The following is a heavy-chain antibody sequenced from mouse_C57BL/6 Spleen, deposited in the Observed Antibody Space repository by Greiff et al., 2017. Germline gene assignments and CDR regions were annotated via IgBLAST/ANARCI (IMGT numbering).Heavy chain of an antibody. CDR2: ISYDGSN. D-gene: IGHD2-3*01. J-gene: IGHJ2*01. V-gene: IGHV3-6*01. CDR1: GYSITSGYY. Sequence: DVKLVESGPGLVKPSQSLSLTCSVTGYSITSGYYWNWIRQFPGNKLEWMGYISYDGSNNYNPSLKNRISITRDTSKNQFFLKLNSVTTEDTATYYCARYDGYYDYGGQGTTLTVSS. CDR3: ARYDGYYDY.